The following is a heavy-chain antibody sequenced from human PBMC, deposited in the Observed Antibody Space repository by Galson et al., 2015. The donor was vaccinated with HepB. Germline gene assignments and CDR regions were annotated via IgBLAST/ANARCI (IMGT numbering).Heavy chain of an antibody. CDR1: GFTFSNAW. D-gene: IGHD4-17*01. J-gene: IGHJ4*02. CDR2: IKSKTDGGTT. Sequence: SLRLTCAASGFTFSNAWMSWVRQAPGKGLEWVGRIKSKTDGGTTDYAAPVKGRFTISRDDSKNTLYLQMNSLKTEDTAVYYCTTKEVTTTLLDYWGQGTLVTVSS. CDR3: TTKEVTTTLLDY. V-gene: IGHV3-15*01.